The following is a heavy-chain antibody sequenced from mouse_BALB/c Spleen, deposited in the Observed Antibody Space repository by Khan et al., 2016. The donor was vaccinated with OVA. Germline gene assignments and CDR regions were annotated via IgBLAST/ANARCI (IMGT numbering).Heavy chain of an antibody. CDR3: ARNDDYDEGLAY. Sequence: QIQLVQSGPGLVQPSQSLSITCTVSGFSLTTYGVHWVRQSPGKGLEWLGVIWSGGSTDYNAAFISRLSISKDNSKSQVFFKMNSLQANDTAIYYCARNDDYDEGLAYWGQGTLVTVSA. J-gene: IGHJ3*01. V-gene: IGHV2-2*02. CDR2: IWSGGST. CDR1: GFSLTTYG. D-gene: IGHD2-4*01.